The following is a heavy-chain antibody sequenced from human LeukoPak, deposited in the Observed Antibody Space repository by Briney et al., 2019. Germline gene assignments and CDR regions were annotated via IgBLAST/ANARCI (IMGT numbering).Heavy chain of an antibody. D-gene: IGHD1-26*01. CDR2: IKQDGSEK. J-gene: IGHJ4*02. CDR1: GFTFSSYW. Sequence: QTGGSLRLSCAASGFTFSSYWMSWVRQAPGKGLEWVANIKQDGSEKYYVDSVKGRFTISRDNAKNSLYLQMNSLRAEDTALYYCARQVGSTRYYFDSWGQGTLVTVSS. CDR3: ARQVGSTRYYFDS. V-gene: IGHV3-7*01.